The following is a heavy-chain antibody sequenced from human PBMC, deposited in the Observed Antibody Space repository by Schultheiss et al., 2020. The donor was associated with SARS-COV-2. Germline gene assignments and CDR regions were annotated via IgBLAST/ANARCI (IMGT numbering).Heavy chain of an antibody. CDR2: IYHSGST. J-gene: IGHJ4*02. CDR1: GGSISSYY. V-gene: IGHV4-59*08. Sequence: SQTLSLTCTVSGGSISSYYWSWIRQPPGKGLEWIGSIYHSGSTYYNPSLKSRVTISVDTSKNQFSLKLSSVTAADTAMYFCARVGRIGSGGDRPGALDNWGQGTLVTVSS. D-gene: IGHD2-21*01. CDR3: ARVGRIGSGGDRPGALDN.